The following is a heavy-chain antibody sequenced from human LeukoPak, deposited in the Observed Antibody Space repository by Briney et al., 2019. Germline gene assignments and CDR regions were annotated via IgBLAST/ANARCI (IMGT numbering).Heavy chain of an antibody. CDR3: AKDHDSSGYYYSFSAGPSFY. CDR1: GFTFNRCW. Sequence: GGSLRLSCVVSGFTFNRCWMNWVRQAPGKGLEWVANIKQDGSDKYYVDSVKGRFTISRDNAKNSLYLQMHSLRAEDTAVYYCAKDHDSSGYYYSFSAGPSFYWGQGTLVTVSS. CDR2: IKQDGSDK. D-gene: IGHD3-22*01. V-gene: IGHV3-7*03. J-gene: IGHJ4*02.